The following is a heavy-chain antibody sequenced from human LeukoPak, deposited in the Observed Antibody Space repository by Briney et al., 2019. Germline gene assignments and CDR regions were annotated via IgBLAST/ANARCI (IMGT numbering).Heavy chain of an antibody. CDR2: FDPEDGGT. V-gene: IGHV1-24*01. Sequence: ASVKVSCKVSVYTLTELAIHWVRQAPGKGLEWMGAFDPEDGGTIYAQRFQGRITLTEDTSTDTAYMELRSLSSEDTAVYYCATARVRLGELSLPEVRDDWGQGTLISVSS. J-gene: IGHJ4*02. CDR1: VYTLTELA. D-gene: IGHD3-16*02. CDR3: ATARVRLGELSLPEVRDD.